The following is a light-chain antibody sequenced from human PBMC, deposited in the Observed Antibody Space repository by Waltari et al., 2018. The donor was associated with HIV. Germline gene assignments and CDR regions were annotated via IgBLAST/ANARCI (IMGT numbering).Light chain of an antibody. CDR3: QSADTTGSLYV. CDR1: ALPKQY. CDR2: KDT. V-gene: IGLV3-25*03. J-gene: IGLJ1*01. Sequence: SYDLTQPPSVSVSPGQTARITCPGNALPKQYASWYQQKPGQAPVLLIYKDTERPSGIPERFSGSSSGTTVTLTISGVQAEDEADYYCQSADTTGSLYVFGTGTKVTV.